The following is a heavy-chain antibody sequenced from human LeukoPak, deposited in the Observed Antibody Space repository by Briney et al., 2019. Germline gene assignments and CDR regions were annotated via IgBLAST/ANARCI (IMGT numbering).Heavy chain of an antibody. V-gene: IGHV1-18*01. Sequence: GASVKVSCKASGYTFTSYGISWVRQAPGQGLEWMGWISAYNGNTNYAQKLQGRVTMTTDTSTSTAYMELRSLRSDDTAVYYCARDIVVVVAAIFPYYYYGMDVWGQGTTVTVSS. CDR1: GYTFTSYG. CDR3: ARDIVVVVAAIFPYYYYGMDV. J-gene: IGHJ6*02. D-gene: IGHD2-15*01. CDR2: ISAYNGNT.